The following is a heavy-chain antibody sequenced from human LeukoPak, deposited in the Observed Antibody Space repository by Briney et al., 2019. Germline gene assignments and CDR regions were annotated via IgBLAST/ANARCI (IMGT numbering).Heavy chain of an antibody. V-gene: IGHV4-34*01. J-gene: IGHJ4*02. CDR3: ASAFPITMIVVVTYYFDY. CDR2: INHSGST. CDR1: GGSFSSYY. D-gene: IGHD3-22*01. Sequence: PSETLSLTCAVYGGSFSSYYWSWIRQPPGKGLEWIGEINHSGSTTYKPSLKSRVTISLDTSKNQFSLKLSSVTAADTAVYYCASAFPITMIVVVTYYFDYWGQGTLVTVSS.